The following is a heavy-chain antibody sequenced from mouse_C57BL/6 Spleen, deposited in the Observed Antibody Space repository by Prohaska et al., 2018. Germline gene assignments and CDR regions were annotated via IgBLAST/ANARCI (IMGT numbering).Heavy chain of an antibody. D-gene: IGHD1-1*01. J-gene: IGHJ2*01. CDR2: IDPFESYT. Sequence: SCKASGYTFTSYWMQWVKQRPGQGLEWIVEIDPFESYTNYNQKFKGKATLTVDTSSSTAYMQLSSLTSEDSAVYYCARWDITRDYWGQGTTLTVSS. CDR3: ARWDITRDY. V-gene: IGHV1-50*01. CDR1: GYTFTSYW.